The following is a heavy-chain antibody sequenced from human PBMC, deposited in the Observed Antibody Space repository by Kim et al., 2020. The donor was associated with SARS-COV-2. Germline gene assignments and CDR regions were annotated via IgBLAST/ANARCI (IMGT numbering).Heavy chain of an antibody. V-gene: IGHV1-46*01. CDR2: IDPSGSRT. J-gene: IGHJ4*02. CDR3: ATEPFESRGYKYFDS. D-gene: IGHD6-19*01. CDR1: GYIFSNYY. Sequence: ASVKVSCKASGYIFSNYYLHWVRQAPGQGPEWMGCIDPSGSRTTYAQKFQGRVIVTRDTSTSTLYMEMSSLRSDDTAVYFCATEPFESRGYKYFDSWGQGTLVTVSS.